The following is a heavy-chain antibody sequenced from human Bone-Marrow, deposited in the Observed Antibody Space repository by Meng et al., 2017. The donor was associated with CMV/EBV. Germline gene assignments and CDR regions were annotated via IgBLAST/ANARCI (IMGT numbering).Heavy chain of an antibody. CDR2: ISGSGSTM. J-gene: IGHJ6*02. CDR1: GFTFSSYE. Sequence: GESLKISCAASGFTFSSYEMNWVRQAPGKGLEWVSYISGSGSTMYYADSVKGRFTISRDNAENSLSLQMNNLRAEDTAVYYCARHYYGLDVWGQGTTVTVSS. CDR3: ARHYYGLDV. V-gene: IGHV3-48*03.